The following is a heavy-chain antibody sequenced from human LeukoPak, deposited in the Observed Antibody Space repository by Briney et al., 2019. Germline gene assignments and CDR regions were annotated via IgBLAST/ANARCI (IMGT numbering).Heavy chain of an antibody. V-gene: IGHV3-30*04. D-gene: IGHD3-10*01. CDR2: ISYDGSNK. Sequence: GGSLRLSCAASGFTFSSYAMHWVRQAPGKGLEWVAVISYDGSNKYYADSVKGQFTISRDNSKNTLYLQMNSLRAEDTAVYYCARNGPGMVRGKFDYWGQGALVTVSS. CDR3: ARNGPGMVRGKFDY. CDR1: GFTFSSYA. J-gene: IGHJ4*02.